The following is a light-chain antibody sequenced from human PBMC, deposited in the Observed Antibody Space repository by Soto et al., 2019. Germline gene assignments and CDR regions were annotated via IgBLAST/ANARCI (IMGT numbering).Light chain of an antibody. J-gene: IGLJ3*02. CDR1: SSNVGGYNY. V-gene: IGLV2-14*01. CDR2: EVS. CDR3: SSYTGTSTLV. Sequence: QSVLSQPASVSGSPKQSITISCAGTSSNVGGYNYVSWYQQHPGKAPKLMISEVSNRPSGVSNRFSGSKSGNTASLTISGLQAEDEADYYCSSYTGTSTLVFGGGTKVTVL.